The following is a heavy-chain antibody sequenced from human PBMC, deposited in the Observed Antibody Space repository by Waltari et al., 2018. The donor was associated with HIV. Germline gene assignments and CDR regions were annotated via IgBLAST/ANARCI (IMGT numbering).Heavy chain of an antibody. CDR1: GFTFSNAW. V-gene: IGHV3-74*02. D-gene: IGHD2-15*01. CDR2: INSDGSST. Sequence: EVQLVESGGGLVKPGGSLRLSCAASGFTFSNAWMSWVRQAPGKGLEWVGRINSDGSSTSYADSVKGRFTISRDNAKNTLYLQMNSLRAEDTAVYYCARGGGLLGAFDIWGQGTMVTVSS. CDR3: ARGGGLLGAFDI. J-gene: IGHJ3*02.